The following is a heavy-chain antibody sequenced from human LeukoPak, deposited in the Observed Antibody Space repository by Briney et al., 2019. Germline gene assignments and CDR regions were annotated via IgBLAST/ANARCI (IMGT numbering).Heavy chain of an antibody. Sequence: GGSLRLSCAASGFTFSSYWMSWVRQAPGKGLEWVANIKPDGTDKYYVDSVEGRFTVSRDNAKNSLYLQMNSLRAEDTAVYYCAREELVEDGYWGQGTLVTVSS. J-gene: IGHJ4*02. V-gene: IGHV3-7*01. CDR2: IKPDGTDK. D-gene: IGHD6-13*01. CDR3: AREELVEDGY. CDR1: GFTFSSYW.